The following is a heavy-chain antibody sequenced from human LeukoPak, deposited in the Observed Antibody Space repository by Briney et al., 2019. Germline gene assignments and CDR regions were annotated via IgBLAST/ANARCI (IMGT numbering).Heavy chain of an antibody. Sequence: GGSRRLSCAASGFTFSSYWMIWVRQAPGKGLEWVANIKEDGSKIYYVNSVKGRFTISRDNAKNSLYLQMNSLRAEDTAVYFCTRDRNYYDSSGYYDAFDIWGQGTMVTVSS. CDR2: IKEDGSKI. CDR1: GFTFSSYW. CDR3: TRDRNYYDSSGYYDAFDI. J-gene: IGHJ3*02. V-gene: IGHV3-7*01. D-gene: IGHD3-22*01.